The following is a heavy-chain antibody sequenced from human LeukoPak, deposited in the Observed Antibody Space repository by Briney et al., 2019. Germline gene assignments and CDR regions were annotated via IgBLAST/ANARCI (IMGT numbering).Heavy chain of an antibody. J-gene: IGHJ5*02. Sequence: SETLSLTCTVSGGSISSGYYYWSWIRQPPGKGLEWIGYIYFSGSTYYNPSLKSRVTISVHTSKNQFSLSLSSVTAADTAVYYCARGFCTSTNCYQEEWFDLWGRGTLVTVSS. V-gene: IGHV4-30-4*08. CDR1: GGSISSGYYY. CDR3: ARGFCTSTNCYQEEWFDL. D-gene: IGHD2-2*01. CDR2: IYFSGST.